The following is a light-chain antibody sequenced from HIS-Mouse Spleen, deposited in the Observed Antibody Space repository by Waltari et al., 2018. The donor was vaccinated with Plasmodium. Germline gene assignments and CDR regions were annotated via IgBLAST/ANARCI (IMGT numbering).Light chain of an antibody. Sequence: SYELTQPPSVSVSPGQTARITCSGDALPKKYAYWYQQKSCQAPVLVIYEGSKRPSGIPERCSGSSAGTRATLTISGAQVEDEADYYCYATDSSGNHRVFGGGTKLTVL. CDR3: YATDSSGNHRV. CDR2: EGS. J-gene: IGLJ3*02. V-gene: IGLV3-10*01. CDR1: ALPKKY.